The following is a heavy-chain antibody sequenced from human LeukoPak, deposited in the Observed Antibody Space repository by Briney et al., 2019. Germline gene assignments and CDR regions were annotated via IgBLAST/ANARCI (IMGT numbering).Heavy chain of an antibody. J-gene: IGHJ4*02. Sequence: GGSLRLSCAASGFTVRDYALSWFRQATGKGLEWVGFIRTEAYGATTQYAASVKGRFTISRDDSTNIAYLEMSSLKTEDTAVYYCSRVYSMSSQRSDYWGQGTLVTVSS. V-gene: IGHV3-49*03. D-gene: IGHD1-26*01. CDR1: GFTVRDYA. CDR3: SRVYSMSSQRSDY. CDR2: IRTEAYGATT.